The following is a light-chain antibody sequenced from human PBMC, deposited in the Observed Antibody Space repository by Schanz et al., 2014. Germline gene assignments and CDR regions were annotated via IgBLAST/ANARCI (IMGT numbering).Light chain of an antibody. CDR3: CSYAGSSTFG. CDR1: TSDVGGYNY. CDR2: DVS. Sequence: QSALTQPASVSGSPGQSITISCTGTTSDVGGYNYVSWYQQHPGKAPKLMIYDVSSRPSGVSNRFSGSKSGNTASLTISGLQAEDEADYYCCSYAGSSTFGFGGGTKLTVL. V-gene: IGLV2-23*02. J-gene: IGLJ2*01.